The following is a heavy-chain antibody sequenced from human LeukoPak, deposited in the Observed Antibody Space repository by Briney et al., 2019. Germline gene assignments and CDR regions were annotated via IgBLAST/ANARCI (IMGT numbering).Heavy chain of an antibody. V-gene: IGHV3-30*02. D-gene: IGHD3-9*01. Sequence: GGSLRLSCAASGFTFSSYGMHWVRQAPGKGLEWVAFIRYDGSNKYYADSVKGRFTISRDNSKNTLYLQMNSLRAEDTAVYYCARGVEVTYYDILTGIDYWGQGTLVTVSS. CDR1: GFTFSSYG. CDR3: ARGVEVTYYDILTGIDY. CDR2: IRYDGSNK. J-gene: IGHJ4*02.